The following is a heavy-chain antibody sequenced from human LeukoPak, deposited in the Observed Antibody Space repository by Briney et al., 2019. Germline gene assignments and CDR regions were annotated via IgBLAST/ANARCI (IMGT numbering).Heavy chain of an antibody. J-gene: IGHJ4*02. Sequence: GGSLRLSCAASGFTFSSYAMSWVRQAPGKGLEWVSAISGSGGSTYYADPVKGRFTISRDNSKNTLYLQMNSLRAEDTAVYYCAKVLRYFDWFDYWGQGTLVTVSS. CDR3: AKVLRYFDWFDY. CDR2: ISGSGGST. CDR1: GFTFSSYA. D-gene: IGHD3-9*01. V-gene: IGHV3-23*01.